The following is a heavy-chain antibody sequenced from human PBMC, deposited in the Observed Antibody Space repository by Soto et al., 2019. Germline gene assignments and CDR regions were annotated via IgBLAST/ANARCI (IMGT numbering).Heavy chain of an antibody. V-gene: IGHV1-18*01. Sequence: QVQLVQSGGEVKKPGASMKVSCKASGYTFVTYGVSWVRQAPGRGLEWVGWVSASNGATSSAQNFQDRLIMTTDTSASTAYRELRSLRSDDTAIYYCTRGKSIAAPEGPWGQGTLVTVSS. CDR2: VSASNGAT. J-gene: IGHJ5*02. D-gene: IGHD6-25*01. CDR1: GYTFVTYG. CDR3: TRGKSIAAPEGP.